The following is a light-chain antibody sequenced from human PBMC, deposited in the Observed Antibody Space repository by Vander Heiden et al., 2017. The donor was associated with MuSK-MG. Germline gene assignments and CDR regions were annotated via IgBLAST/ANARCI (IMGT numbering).Light chain of an antibody. J-gene: IGKJ2*01. CDR1: QSVLYSSNSKNY. CDR3: QQYYSTPYT. CDR2: WVS. V-gene: IGKV4-1*01. Sequence: DIVMTQSSDSLAVSLGETATINCKSSQSVLYSSNSKNYLGWYQQKPGQLPKLLIYWVSTRESGVPDRFSGSGSGTDFTLTISSLQAEDVAVYYCQQYYSTPYTFGQGTKLEIK.